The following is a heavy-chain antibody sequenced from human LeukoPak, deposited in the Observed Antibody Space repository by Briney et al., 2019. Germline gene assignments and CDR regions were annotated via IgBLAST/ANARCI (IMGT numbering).Heavy chain of an antibody. CDR3: ARDAFSGSYQDDYYYYYMDV. CDR1: GGSISSGGYY. J-gene: IGHJ6*03. V-gene: IGHV4-30-2*01. D-gene: IGHD1-26*01. Sequence: PSETLSLTCTVSGGSISSGGYYWSWIRQPPGKGLEWIGYIYHSGSTYYNPSLKSRVTISVDRSKNQFSLKLRSVTAADTAVYYCARDAFSGSYQDDYYYYYMDVWGKGTTVTVSS. CDR2: IYHSGST.